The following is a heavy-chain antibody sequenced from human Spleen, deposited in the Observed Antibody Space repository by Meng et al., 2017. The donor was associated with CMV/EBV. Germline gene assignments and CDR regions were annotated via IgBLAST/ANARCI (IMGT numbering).Heavy chain of an antibody. CDR1: FSLSTSGVG. D-gene: IGHD3-10*01. J-gene: IGHJ5*02. CDR3: AHRRSRGVHPENWFDP. V-gene: IGHV2-5*01. CDR2: IYWNDDK. Sequence: FSLSTSGVGVCWLRQPPGKALGWLAVIYWNDDKRYSPSPKSRLTITKDTSKNQVVLTMTNMDPVDTATYYCAHRRSRGVHPENWFDPWGQGTLVTVSS.